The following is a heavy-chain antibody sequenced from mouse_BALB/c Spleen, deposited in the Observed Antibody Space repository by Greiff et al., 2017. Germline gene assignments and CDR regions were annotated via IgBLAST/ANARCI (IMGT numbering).Heavy chain of an antibody. Sequence: VQLKESGTVLARPGASVKISCKASGYTFTNYWLGWVKQRPGHGLEWIGDIYPGGGYTNYNEKFKGKATLTADTSSSTAYMQLSSLTSEDSAVYFCARGEVTTWYFDVWGAGTTVTVSS. CDR3: ARGEVTTWYFDV. CDR2: IYPGGGYT. CDR1: GYTFTNYW. V-gene: IGHV1-63*02. D-gene: IGHD2-1*01. J-gene: IGHJ1*01.